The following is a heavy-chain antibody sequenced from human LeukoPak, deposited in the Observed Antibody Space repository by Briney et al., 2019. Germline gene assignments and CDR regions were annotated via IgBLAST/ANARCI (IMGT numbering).Heavy chain of an antibody. J-gene: IGHJ5*02. D-gene: IGHD3-10*01. CDR1: GFTLNDYY. V-gene: IGHV3-11*01. CDR2: INYSGT. Sequence: GGSLRLSCAASGFTLNDYYMSWIRQAPGKGLELIAYINYSGTSYADSVKGRFTISRDNAESSLHLQMNSLRVEDTALYYCAGGYGSGSFSAWGQGTLVTVSS. CDR3: AGGYGSGSFSA.